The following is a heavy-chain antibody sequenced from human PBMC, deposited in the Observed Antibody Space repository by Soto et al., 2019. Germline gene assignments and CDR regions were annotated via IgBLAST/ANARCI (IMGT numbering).Heavy chain of an antibody. V-gene: IGHV3-30-3*01. CDR2: ISYDGSNK. J-gene: IGHJ4*02. CDR1: GFTFSSYA. Sequence: QVQLVESGGGVVQPGRSLRLSCAASGFTFSSYAMHWVRQAPGKGLEWVAVISYDGSNKYYADSVKGRFTISRDNSKNTLYLQMNSLRAEDTAVYYCAREGYYYDSSGYPGGFDYWGQGTLVTVSS. CDR3: AREGYYYDSSGYPGGFDY. D-gene: IGHD3-22*01.